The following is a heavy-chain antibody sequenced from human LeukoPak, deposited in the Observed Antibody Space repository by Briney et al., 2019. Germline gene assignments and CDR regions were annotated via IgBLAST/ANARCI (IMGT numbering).Heavy chain of an antibody. CDR3: TRGGTIYDTILEDPFDI. CDR1: GYTFSSYD. CDR2: MNPNSGNT. D-gene: IGHD3-22*01. V-gene: IGHV1-8*01. Sequence: ASVKVSCKASGYTFSSYDINWVRQAPGRGLEWMGWMNPNSGNTGYVQELKGRVAMTRDTSISTAYMELSSLISDDTAVYYCTRGGTIYDTILEDPFDIWGQGTMVTVSS. J-gene: IGHJ3*02.